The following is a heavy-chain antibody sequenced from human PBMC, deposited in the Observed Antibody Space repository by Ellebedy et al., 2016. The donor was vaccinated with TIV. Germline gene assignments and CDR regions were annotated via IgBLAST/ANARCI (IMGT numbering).Heavy chain of an antibody. CDR2: IYYSGST. Sequence: GSLRLSCTVSGGSVSSGSYYWSWIRQPPGKGLEWIGYIYYSGSTNYNPSLKSRVTISVDTSKNQFSLKLSSVTAADTAVYYCARFGGQWLGLDAFDIWGQGTMVTVSS. CDR3: ARFGGQWLGLDAFDI. V-gene: IGHV4-61*01. CDR1: GGSVSSGSYY. J-gene: IGHJ3*02. D-gene: IGHD6-19*01.